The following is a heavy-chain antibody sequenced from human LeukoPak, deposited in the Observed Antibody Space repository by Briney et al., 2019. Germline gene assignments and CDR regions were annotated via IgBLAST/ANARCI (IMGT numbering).Heavy chain of an antibody. D-gene: IGHD3-3*01. V-gene: IGHV3-48*03. J-gene: IGHJ4*02. CDR3: ARSARLMKGVVEVTALDD. CDR2: LSSSGSAL. Sequence: GGSLRLSCEDSGFTFRSYEMNWVRQAPGKGLEWIAYLSSSGSALSYADSVKGRFTIARDNAKNSVYLEMNSLRADDTAVYYCARSARLMKGVVEVTALDDWGQGPLVTVSS. CDR1: GFTFRSYE.